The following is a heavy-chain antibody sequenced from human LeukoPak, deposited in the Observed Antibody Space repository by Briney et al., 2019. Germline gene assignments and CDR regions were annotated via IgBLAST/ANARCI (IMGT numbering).Heavy chain of an antibody. CDR3: ARAGYSGYDPFDY. Sequence: SVKVSCKASGGTFSSYAISWVRQAPGQGLEWMGGIIPIFGTANYAQKFQGRVTITADESTSTAYMELSSLRAEDTAVYYCARAGYSGYDPFDYWGQGTLVTVSS. V-gene: IGHV1-69*01. CDR2: IIPIFGTA. D-gene: IGHD5-12*01. CDR1: GGTFSSYA. J-gene: IGHJ4*02.